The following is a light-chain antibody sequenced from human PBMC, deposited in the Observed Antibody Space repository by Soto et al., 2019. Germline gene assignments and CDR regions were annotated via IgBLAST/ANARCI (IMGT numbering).Light chain of an antibody. CDR1: SSDLGAYNY. J-gene: IGLJ1*01. CDR2: EVS. V-gene: IGLV2-8*01. CDR3: SSYAGSSTV. Sequence: SVLTQPPSASGSPGQSVTISCTGTSSDLGAYNYVSWYQQHPGKAPKLMIYEVSYRPSGVPDRFDGSKSGNTASLTVSGLQAEAEADYYCSSYAGSSTVFGTGTKVTVL.